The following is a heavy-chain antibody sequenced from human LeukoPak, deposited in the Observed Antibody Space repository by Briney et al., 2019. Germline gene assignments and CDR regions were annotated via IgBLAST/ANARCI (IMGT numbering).Heavy chain of an antibody. Sequence: GGSLSLSCAVSGFTFSDHFLDWVRQAPGKGLEWFGRSRNKAKSYTTEYAASVKGRFTISRDDSKNSLYLQMNSLKTEDTAVYYCVRVGSVAGSDYLDYWGQGTLVTVSS. CDR2: SRNKAKSYTT. CDR1: GFTFSDHF. CDR3: VRVGSVAGSDYLDY. D-gene: IGHD6-19*01. V-gene: IGHV3-72*01. J-gene: IGHJ4*02.